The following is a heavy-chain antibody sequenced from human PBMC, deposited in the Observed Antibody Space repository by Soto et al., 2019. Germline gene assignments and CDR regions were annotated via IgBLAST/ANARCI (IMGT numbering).Heavy chain of an antibody. V-gene: IGHV4-4*02. D-gene: IGHD2-15*01. CDR3: ERVRQGCSATNCYFDP. J-gene: IGHJ4*03. Sequence: QVHLQESGPGLVAPSGTLSLTCTLSGGSVRAPDWWDWVRQSPDKGLEWIAEVHISGHSNYNPSLRSRVSVSIDSSKNQFYLNLNSVTAADTAIYYCERVRQGCSATNCYFDPWGQGTQVTIAS. CDR2: VHISGHS. CDR1: GGSVRAPDW.